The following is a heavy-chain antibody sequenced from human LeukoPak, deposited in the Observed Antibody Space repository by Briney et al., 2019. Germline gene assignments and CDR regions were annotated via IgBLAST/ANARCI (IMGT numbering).Heavy chain of an antibody. CDR2: IYHSGST. Sequence: PSETLSLTCTVSGGSISSGGYYWSWIPQPPGKGLEWIGYIYHSGSTYYNPSLKSRVTISVDRSKNQFSLKLSSVTAADTAVYYCAGGQPRRTEYFQHWGQGTLVTVSS. CDR1: GGSISSGGYY. CDR3: AGGQPRRTEYFQH. J-gene: IGHJ1*01. V-gene: IGHV4-30-2*01. D-gene: IGHD1-14*01.